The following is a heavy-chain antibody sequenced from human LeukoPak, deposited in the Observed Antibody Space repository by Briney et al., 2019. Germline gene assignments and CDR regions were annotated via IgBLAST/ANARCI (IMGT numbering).Heavy chain of an antibody. J-gene: IGHJ4*02. CDR1: GYTFTGYD. Sequence: ASVKVSCKTSGYTFTGYDINWVRQAAGQGFEWMGWMHPNSGDTGYAHNLQGRITITRDSSTATVFMELRSLRSDDTAVYYCCRGPFYYDIDWGQGTLITVSS. CDR2: MHPNSGDT. V-gene: IGHV1-8*01. CDR3: CRGPFYYDID. D-gene: IGHD3-22*01.